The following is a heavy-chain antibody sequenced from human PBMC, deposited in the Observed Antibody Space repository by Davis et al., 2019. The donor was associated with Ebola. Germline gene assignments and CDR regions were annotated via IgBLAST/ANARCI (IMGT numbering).Heavy chain of an antibody. V-gene: IGHV1-8*01. CDR3: ARDLHGYNWFDP. CDR1: GYTFTSYD. J-gene: IGHJ5*02. Sequence: ASVKVSCKASGYTFTSYDINWVRQATGQGLEWMGWMNPNSGSTGYSQKFQGRVTITRDTSASTAYMELSSLRSEDTAVYYCARDLHGYNWFDPWGQGTLVTVSS. CDR2: MNPNSGST. D-gene: IGHD6-13*01.